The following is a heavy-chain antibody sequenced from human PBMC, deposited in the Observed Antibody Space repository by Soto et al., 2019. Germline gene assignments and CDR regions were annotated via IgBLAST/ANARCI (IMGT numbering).Heavy chain of an antibody. D-gene: IGHD3-22*01. CDR3: ARDTPGYYDSSGYYDAFDI. Sequence: QVQLVESGGGVVQPGRSLRLSCAASGFTFSSYGMHWVRQAPGKGLAWVAVIWYDGSNKYYADSVKGRFTIYRDNSKNTLYLQMNSLRAEDTAVYYCARDTPGYYDSSGYYDAFDIWGQGTMVTVSS. CDR2: IWYDGSNK. CDR1: GFTFSSYG. V-gene: IGHV3-33*01. J-gene: IGHJ3*02.